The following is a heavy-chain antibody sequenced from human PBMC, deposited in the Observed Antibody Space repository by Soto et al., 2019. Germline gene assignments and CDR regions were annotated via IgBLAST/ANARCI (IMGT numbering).Heavy chain of an antibody. D-gene: IGHD2-2*01. J-gene: IGHJ4*02. CDR1: GFTFSSYV. CDR2: ISGSGGST. Sequence: GGSLRLSCAASGFTFSSYVMTWVRQAPGKGLEWVSAISGSGGSTFYADSVKGRFTISRDNSKNTLYLQMNSLRAEDTAVYYCAKDRLVIVPPAIYFDYWGQGTLVTVSS. V-gene: IGHV3-23*01. CDR3: AKDRLVIVPPAIYFDY.